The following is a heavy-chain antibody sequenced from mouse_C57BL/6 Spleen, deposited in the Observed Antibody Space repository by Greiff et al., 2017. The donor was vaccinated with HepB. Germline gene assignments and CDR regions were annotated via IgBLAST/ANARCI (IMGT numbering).Heavy chain of an antibody. CDR3: ARDSNWDGGFAY. CDR1: GFTFSDFY. D-gene: IGHD4-1*01. Sequence: EVKLVESGGGLVQSGRSLRLSCATSGFTFSDFYMEWVRQAPGKGLEWIAASRNKANDYTPEYSASVKGRFIVSRDTSQSILYLQMNALRAEDTAIYYCARDSNWDGGFAYWGQGTLVTVSA. V-gene: IGHV7-1*01. CDR2: SRNKANDYTP. J-gene: IGHJ3*01.